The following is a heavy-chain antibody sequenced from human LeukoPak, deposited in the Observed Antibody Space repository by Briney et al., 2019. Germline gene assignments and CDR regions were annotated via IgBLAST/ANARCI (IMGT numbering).Heavy chain of an antibody. J-gene: IGHJ4*02. V-gene: IGHV4-39*01. Sequence: SETRSLTCTVSGGSISSSSYYWGWIRQPPGKGLEWIGSIYYSGSTYYNPPLKSRVTISVDTSKNQFSLKLSSVTAADTAVYYCAKNDRYSGYDLVRYWGQGTLVTVSS. D-gene: IGHD5-12*01. CDR3: AKNDRYSGYDLVRY. CDR2: IYYSGST. CDR1: GGSISSSSYY.